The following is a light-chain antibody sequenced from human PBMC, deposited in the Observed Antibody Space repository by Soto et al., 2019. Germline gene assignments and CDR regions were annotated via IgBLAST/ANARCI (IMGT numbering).Light chain of an antibody. J-gene: IGLJ3*02. V-gene: IGLV2-23*02. Sequence: QSALTQPASVYGSPGQSITSSCTGTSSNVGNYDLVSWYQQHPGNAPKVMLYQVNKRPLGLANRFSGSKSGITASLTISALQADDEADYYCCSSAGSSTLVLGGGTMVSVL. CDR2: QVN. CDR3: CSSAGSSTLV. CDR1: SSNVGNYDL.